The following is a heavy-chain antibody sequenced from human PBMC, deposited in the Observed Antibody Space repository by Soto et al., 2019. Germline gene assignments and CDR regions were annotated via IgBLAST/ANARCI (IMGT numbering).Heavy chain of an antibody. D-gene: IGHD3-22*01. CDR2: IHFSGST. CDR1: GGSISTSNYY. J-gene: IGHJ3*02. CDR3: ARRVDYYDSSGDANDI. Sequence: PSETLSLTCIVSGGSISTSNYYWAWIRQPPGKALEWIGSIHFSGSTNYNPSLKSRVTMSVDTSKNQFSLKLTSVTAADTAVYYCARRVDYYDSSGDANDIWGQGTMVTVSS. V-gene: IGHV4-39*07.